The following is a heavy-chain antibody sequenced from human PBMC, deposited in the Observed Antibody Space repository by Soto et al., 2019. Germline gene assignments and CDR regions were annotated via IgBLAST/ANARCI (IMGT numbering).Heavy chain of an antibody. J-gene: IGHJ6*03. CDR3: ARLGGSGSNYYYYYYMDV. V-gene: IGHV1-18*01. D-gene: IGHD3-10*01. CDR1: GYTFTNYG. CDR2: ISAYNGNT. Sequence: ASVKDSCKASGYTFTNYGIIWVRQAPGQGLEWMGWISAYNGNTNYAQKLQGRVTMTTDTSTSTAYMELRSLRSDDTAVYYCARLGGSGSNYYYYYYMDVWGKGTTVTVSS.